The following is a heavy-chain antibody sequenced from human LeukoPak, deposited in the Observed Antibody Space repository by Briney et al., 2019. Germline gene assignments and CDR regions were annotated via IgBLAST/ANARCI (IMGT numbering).Heavy chain of an antibody. CDR3: ARDGNWGSLRGAFDI. J-gene: IGHJ3*02. Sequence: GASVMVSSKASGYTFTVYYMHWVRQAPGQGLEWMGWINPNSGGTNYAQNFQGRVTMTRDTSISTAYMELSRLRSDDTAVYYCARDGNWGSLRGAFDIWGQGTMVTVSS. CDR1: GYTFTVYY. CDR2: INPNSGGT. V-gene: IGHV1-2*02. D-gene: IGHD7-27*01.